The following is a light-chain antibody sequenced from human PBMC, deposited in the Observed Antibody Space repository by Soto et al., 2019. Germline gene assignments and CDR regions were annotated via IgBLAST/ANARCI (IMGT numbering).Light chain of an antibody. Sequence: EIVLTQSPGTLSLSPGERATLSCRASQNVAKNFLAWYQQKPGQAPRLLIYGASSKASGLPDRFSGSGSGTDFTLTISRLEPEDFAVFYCHQYASSPLTFGGGTKVEI. V-gene: IGKV3-20*01. CDR3: HQYASSPLT. CDR1: QNVAKNF. J-gene: IGKJ4*01. CDR2: GAS.